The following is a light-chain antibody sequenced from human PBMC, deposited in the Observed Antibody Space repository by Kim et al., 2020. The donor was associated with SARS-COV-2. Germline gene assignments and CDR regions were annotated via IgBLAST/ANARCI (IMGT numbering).Light chain of an antibody. CDR2: EAS. Sequence: CPEERATPSCRASQSVTRRYLARYQKQPGQAPRSLIYEASTRAPGIPDRFSGSGSGTEFTLTISGLDPEDFAVYYCQQYGISPFTFGPGTQVDIK. V-gene: IGKV3-20*01. CDR1: QSVTRRY. CDR3: QQYGISPFT. J-gene: IGKJ3*01.